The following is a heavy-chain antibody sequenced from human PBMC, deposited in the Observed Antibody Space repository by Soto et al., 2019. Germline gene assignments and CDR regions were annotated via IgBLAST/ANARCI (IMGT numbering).Heavy chain of an antibody. D-gene: IGHD3-10*01. CDR1: GGSLSSYY. CDR2: IYYSGST. V-gene: IGHV4-59*01. J-gene: IGHJ4*02. Sequence: SETLSLTCTVSGGSLSSYYWSWIRQPPGKGLEWIGYIYYSGSTNYNPSLKSRVTISVDTSKNQFSLKLSSVTAADTAVYYCARVWGGAFDIWGQGTLVTVSS. CDR3: ARVWGGAFDI.